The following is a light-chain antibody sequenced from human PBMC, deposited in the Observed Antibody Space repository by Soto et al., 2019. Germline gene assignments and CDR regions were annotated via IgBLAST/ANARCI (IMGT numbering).Light chain of an antibody. CDR1: SSNIGINY. CDR2: KNN. Sequence: QSVLTQPPSASGTPGQRVTISCSGSSSNIGINYVYWYQQLPGTAPKLLIYKNNQRPSGVPDRFSGSKSGNTPSLTIFGLQAEDEADYYCSLYTSSSTWVFGGGTQLTVL. J-gene: IGLJ3*02. CDR3: SLYTSSSTWV. V-gene: IGLV1-47*01.